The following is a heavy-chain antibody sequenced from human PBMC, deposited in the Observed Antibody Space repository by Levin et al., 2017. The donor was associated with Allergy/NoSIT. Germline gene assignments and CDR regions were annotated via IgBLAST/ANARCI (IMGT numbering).Heavy chain of an antibody. CDR2: IGGSGIDS. CDR3: AKDPMWDRYNFDMDV. J-gene: IGHJ6*02. CDR1: GFTFNNYG. Sequence: GGSLRLSCTASGFTFNNYGLMWVRQAPGKGLEWVASIGGSGIDSNYADSVRGRFTITRDTNMIFLQINSLRVEDTATYYCAKDPMWDRYNFDMDVWGQGTSVIVSS. D-gene: IGHD1-26*01. V-gene: IGHV3-23*01.